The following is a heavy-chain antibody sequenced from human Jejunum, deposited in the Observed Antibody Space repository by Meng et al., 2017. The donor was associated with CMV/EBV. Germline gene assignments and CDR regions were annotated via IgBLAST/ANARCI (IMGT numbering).Heavy chain of an antibody. CDR3: ARANYGFDY. D-gene: IGHD4-17*01. Sequence: RLSCAASGFTFGEYYMTWIRQAPGKGLEWVSYITGSGSTIYYADSVKGRFTISRDNAKNSLYLQMNSLRAEDTAVYYCARANYGFDYWGQGTLVTVSS. CDR1: GFTFGEYY. J-gene: IGHJ4*02. CDR2: ITGSGSTI. V-gene: IGHV3-11*01.